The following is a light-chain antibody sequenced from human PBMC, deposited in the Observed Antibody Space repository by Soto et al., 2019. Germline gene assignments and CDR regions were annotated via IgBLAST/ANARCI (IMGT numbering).Light chain of an antibody. V-gene: IGKV3-20*01. CDR2: GAS. Sequence: IVLTQSPGTLSLSPGERATLSCGASQSVTNNFLAWYQQKPGQAPRLLIYGASSRATGVPDRFSGSGSGTEFTLPTSSLVPGDFLVYYCQQYGTPLFTFGPGTKVDIK. J-gene: IGKJ3*01. CDR1: QSVTNNF. CDR3: QQYGTPLFT.